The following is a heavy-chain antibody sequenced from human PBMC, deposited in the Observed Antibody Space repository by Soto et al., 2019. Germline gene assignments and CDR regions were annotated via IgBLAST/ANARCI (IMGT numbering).Heavy chain of an antibody. CDR3: AKVLGGHMSYNYYYGMDV. CDR2: ISGSGGTTYYGDSVKGGST. CDR1: GFTFSSYA. J-gene: IGHJ6*02. V-gene: IGHV3-23*01. D-gene: IGHD2-21*01. Sequence: EVQLLESGGGLVQPGGSLRLSCAASGFTFSSYAMTWVRQAPGKGLEWVSAISGSGGTTYYGDSVKGGSTYYADSVKGGSTDYAESVQGRFTISRDNSKNTLYLQMHSLRAEDTDLYYCAKVLGGHMSYNYYYGMDVWGQGTTVTVSS.